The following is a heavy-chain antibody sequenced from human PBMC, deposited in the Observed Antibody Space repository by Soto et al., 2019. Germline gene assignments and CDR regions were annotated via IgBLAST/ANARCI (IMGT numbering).Heavy chain of an antibody. V-gene: IGHV4-59*01. D-gene: IGHD6-19*01. CDR3: ARESSQYYYYYYMDV. CDR1: GVSISSYY. Sequence: SETLSLTCTVSGVSISSYYWRWIRQPPGKGLEWIGYIYYSGSTNYNPSLKSRVTISVDTSKNQFSLKLSSVTAADTSVYYCARESSQYYYYYYMDVWGKGTTVTVSS. J-gene: IGHJ6*03. CDR2: IYYSGST.